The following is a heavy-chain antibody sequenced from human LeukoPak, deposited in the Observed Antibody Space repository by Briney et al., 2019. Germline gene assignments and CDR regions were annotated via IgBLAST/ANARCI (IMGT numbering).Heavy chain of an antibody. V-gene: IGHV3-9*03. CDR3: AKSTYYDFWIGYLDY. J-gene: IGHJ4*02. Sequence: SLRLSCAASGFTFDDYAMHWVRQAPGKGLEWVSGISWNSGRIGYVDSVKGRCTISSGNAKNSVYLQMNSLKPEDMAVYYCAKSTYYDFWIGYLDYCGQGTRVTVSS. CDR1: GFTFDDYA. D-gene: IGHD3-3*01. CDR2: ISWNSGRI.